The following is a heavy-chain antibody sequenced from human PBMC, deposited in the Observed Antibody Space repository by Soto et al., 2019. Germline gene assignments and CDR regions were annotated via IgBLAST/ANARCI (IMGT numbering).Heavy chain of an antibody. J-gene: IGHJ3*02. CDR2: INWNDDE. D-gene: IGHD3-16*01. CDR3: AHRYDLGGFDI. CDR1: GFSLNTRAVG. V-gene: IGHV2-5*01. Sequence: QITLKESGPTLVKPTQTLTLTCTFSGFSLNTRAVGVGWIRQPPGKALEWLALINWNDDERYSPSLKDRLTITKDTSRNHVVLTMTNVDPVDTATYYCAHRYDLGGFDIWGQGTTVTVSS.